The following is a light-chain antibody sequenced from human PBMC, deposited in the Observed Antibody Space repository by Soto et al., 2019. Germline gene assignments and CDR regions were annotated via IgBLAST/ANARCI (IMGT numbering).Light chain of an antibody. CDR3: TSYTSSSTWV. CDR2: EVS. J-gene: IGLJ3*02. CDR1: TSDVGGYNY. V-gene: IGLV2-14*01. Sequence: QSALTQPASVSGPPGQSITISCTGTTSDVGGYNYVSWFQQYPGKAPKLKIYEVSNRPSGVSNRFSGSKSGNTASLTISDLQAEDEADYYCTSYTSSSTWVFGGGTKLTVL.